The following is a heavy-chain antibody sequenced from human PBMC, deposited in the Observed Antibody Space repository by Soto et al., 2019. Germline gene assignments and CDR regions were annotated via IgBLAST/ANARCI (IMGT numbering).Heavy chain of an antibody. CDR2: ISSSSSYI. J-gene: IGHJ4*02. Sequence: GGSLRLSCAASGLTFSSYSMNWVRQAPWKGLEWVSSISSSSSYIYYADSVKGRFTISRDNAKNSLYLQMNSLRAEDTAVYYCARDCYDSSGYLALFDYWGQGTLVTVS. V-gene: IGHV3-21*01. D-gene: IGHD3-22*01. CDR3: ARDCYDSSGYLALFDY. CDR1: GLTFSSYS.